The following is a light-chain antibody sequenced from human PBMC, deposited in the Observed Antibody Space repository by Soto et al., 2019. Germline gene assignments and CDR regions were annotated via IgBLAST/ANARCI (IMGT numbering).Light chain of an antibody. V-gene: IGKV3-15*01. CDR2: DAS. CDR1: RSLDSS. CDR3: QQYKTWPPLT. Sequence: EIVMTQSPSSLSVFPGETATLSCRASRSLDSSLAWYQQTPGQPPRLLFFDASTRATGIPARFNGSGSVTEFTLTISSLQSGDSAVYYCQQYKTWPPLTFGGGTMLEI. J-gene: IGKJ4*02.